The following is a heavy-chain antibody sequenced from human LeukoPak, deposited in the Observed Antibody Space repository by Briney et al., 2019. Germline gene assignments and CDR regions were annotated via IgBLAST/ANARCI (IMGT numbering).Heavy chain of an antibody. CDR1: GYSISSGYY. V-gene: IGHV4-38-2*01. Sequence: ASETLSLTCAVSGYSISSGYYWGWIRQPPGKGLEWIGSIYHSGSTYYNPSLKSRVTISVDTSKNQFSLKLSSVTAADTAVYYCATGEYERPVDYWGQGTLVTVSS. D-gene: IGHD4-17*01. J-gene: IGHJ4*02. CDR3: ATGEYERPVDY. CDR2: IYHSGST.